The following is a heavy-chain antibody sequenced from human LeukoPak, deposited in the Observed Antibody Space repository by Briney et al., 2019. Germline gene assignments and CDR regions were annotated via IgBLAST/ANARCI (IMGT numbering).Heavy chain of an antibody. D-gene: IGHD3-10*01. V-gene: IGHV4-59*01. CDR1: GGSISSYY. CDR2: IYYSGST. J-gene: IGHJ5*02. Sequence: SETLSLTCTVSGGSISSYYWSWIRQPPGKGLEWIGYIYYSGSTNYNPSLKSRVTISVDTSRNQFSLKLSSVTAADTAVYYCARDGQGWLSWGQGTLVTVSS. CDR3: ARDGQGWLS.